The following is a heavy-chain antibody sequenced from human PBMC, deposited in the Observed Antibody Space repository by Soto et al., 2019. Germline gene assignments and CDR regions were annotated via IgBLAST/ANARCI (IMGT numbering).Heavy chain of an antibody. V-gene: IGHV5-10-1*01. CDR1: GYSFTSYW. CDR3: AREGIAAAGTVRYYYGMDV. CDR2: IDPSDSYT. D-gene: IGHD6-13*01. J-gene: IGHJ6*02. Sequence: GESLKISCKGSGYSFTSYWISWVRQMPGKGLEWMGRIDPSDSYTNYSPSLQGHVTISADKSISTAYLQWSSLKASDTAMYYCAREGIAAAGTVRYYYGMDVWGQGTTVTVSS.